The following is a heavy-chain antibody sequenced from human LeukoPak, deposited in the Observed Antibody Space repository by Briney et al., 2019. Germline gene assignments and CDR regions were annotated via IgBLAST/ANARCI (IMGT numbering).Heavy chain of an antibody. V-gene: IGHV1-69*01. CDR3: AREGPLEWSTTYYFDY. J-gene: IGHJ4*02. D-gene: IGHD3-3*01. CDR1: GGTFSSYA. CDR2: IIPIFGTA. Sequence: SVKVSCKASGGTFSSYAISWVRQAPGQGLGWMGGIIPIFGTANYAQKFQGRVTITADESTSTAYMELSSLRSEDTAVYYCAREGPLEWSTTYYFDYWGQGTLVTVSS.